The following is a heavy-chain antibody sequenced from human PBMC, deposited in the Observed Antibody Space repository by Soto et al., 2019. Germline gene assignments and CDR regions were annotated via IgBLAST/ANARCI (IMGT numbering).Heavy chain of an antibody. CDR3: ARVGPTGTLDY. V-gene: IGHV1-69*13. Sequence: AASVKVSCKASGGTVSSYAISWVRQAPAQGLEWMGGIIPIFGTANYAQKFQGRVTITADEPTSTAYMEPSSLRSEDTAVYYCARVGPTGTLDYWGQGPLVTVYS. CDR1: GGTVSSYA. D-gene: IGHD2-8*02. CDR2: IIPIFGTA. J-gene: IGHJ4*02.